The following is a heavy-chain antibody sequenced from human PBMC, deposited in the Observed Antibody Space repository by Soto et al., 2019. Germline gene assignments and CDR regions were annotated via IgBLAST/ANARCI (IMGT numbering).Heavy chain of an antibody. CDR3: AKVPYGDYVLHYFDY. J-gene: IGHJ4*02. Sequence: GGSLRLSCAASGFTFSSYAMSWVRQAPGKGLEWVSAISGSGGSTYYADSVKGRFTISRDNSKNTLYLQMNSLRAEDTAVYYCAKVPYGDYVLHYFDYWGQGTLVTVSS. CDR2: ISGSGGST. V-gene: IGHV3-23*01. CDR1: GFTFSSYA. D-gene: IGHD4-17*01.